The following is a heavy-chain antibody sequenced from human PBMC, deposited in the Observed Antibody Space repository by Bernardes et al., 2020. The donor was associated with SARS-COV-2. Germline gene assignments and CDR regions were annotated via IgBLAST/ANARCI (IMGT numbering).Heavy chain of an antibody. Sequence: SETLSLTCAVSGGSFSGSSWSWFRQAPGKGLEWIGELDERGGANYNPSSESRVSTSVDTSRNQFFLKLNSATAADTAVYYCSRGQVDISMVLVVFTGASFYFDPWGQGVRVTVSS. CDR2: LDERGGA. CDR3: SRGQVDISMVLVVFTGASFYFDP. D-gene: IGHD3-22*01. J-gene: IGHJ5*02. CDR1: GGSFSGSS. V-gene: IGHV4-34*01.